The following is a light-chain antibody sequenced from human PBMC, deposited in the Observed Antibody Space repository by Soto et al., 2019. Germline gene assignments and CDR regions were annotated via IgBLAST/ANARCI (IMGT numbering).Light chain of an antibody. J-gene: IGKJ1*01. V-gene: IGKV3-15*01. CDR1: QSVSSN. CDR2: GAS. Sequence: EIVMTQSPATLSVSPGERATLSCRASQSVSSNLAWYQQKPGQAPRLLIYGASIRATGIPARFSGSGSGTEFTLTISSLQSEDFAVYYCQQYNNRWTFGQGTKVDIK. CDR3: QQYNNRWT.